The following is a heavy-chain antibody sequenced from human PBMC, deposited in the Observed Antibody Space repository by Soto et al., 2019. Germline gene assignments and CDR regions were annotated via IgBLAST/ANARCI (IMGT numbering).Heavy chain of an antibody. CDR2: IIPIFGTA. J-gene: IGHJ6*02. Sequence: SVKVSCKASGGTFSSYAISWVRQAPGQGLEWMGGIIPIFGTANYAQKFQGRVTITADESTSTAYMELSSLRSEDTAVYYCARDDGYSYGNYYYGMDVWGQGTTVTVS. V-gene: IGHV1-69*13. CDR3: ARDDGYSYGNYYYGMDV. D-gene: IGHD5-18*01. CDR1: GGTFSSYA.